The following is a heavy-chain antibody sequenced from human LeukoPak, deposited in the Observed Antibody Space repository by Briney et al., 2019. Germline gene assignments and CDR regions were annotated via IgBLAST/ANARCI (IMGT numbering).Heavy chain of an antibody. CDR2: IWSDGSNQ. CDR1: GFSFRTYA. D-gene: IGHD6-13*01. V-gene: IGHV3-33*01. CDR3: ATERDSSWTFDS. J-gene: IGHJ4*02. Sequence: GMSLRLSCAASGFSFRTYAMHWVRQAPDKGLDWMAMIWSDGSNQYYADSVKGRFTISRDNSKNTLYLQMNSLRAEDTAVYYCATERDSSWTFDSWGQGTLVTVSS.